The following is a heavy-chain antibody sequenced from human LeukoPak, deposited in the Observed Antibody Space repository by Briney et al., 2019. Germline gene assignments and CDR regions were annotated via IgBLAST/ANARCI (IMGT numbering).Heavy chain of an antibody. CDR2: IYYSGST. J-gene: IGHJ4*02. CDR3: ARTAGYSSGWYYFDY. D-gene: IGHD6-19*01. Sequence: NTSETLSLTCTVSGGSISSYYWSWIRQPPGKGLEWIGYIYYSGSTNYNPSLKSRVTISLDTSKNQFSLKLSSVTAADTAVYYCARTAGYSSGWYYFDYWGQGTLVTVSS. CDR1: GGSISSYY. V-gene: IGHV4-59*08.